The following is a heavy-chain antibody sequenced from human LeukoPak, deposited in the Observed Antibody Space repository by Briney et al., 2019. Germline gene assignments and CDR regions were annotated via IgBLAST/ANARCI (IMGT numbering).Heavy chain of an antibody. CDR3: AKALAPYYDYVFDY. Sequence: PGGTLRLSCAASGFTFSTFGMSWVRQAPGKGLEWVSAISGSGGSTYYADSVKGRFTISRDNSKNTLYLQMSSLRAEDTAVYYCAKALAPYYDYVFDYCGQGTLVTVSS. J-gene: IGHJ4*02. CDR1: GFTFSTFG. CDR2: ISGSGGST. D-gene: IGHD3-16*01. V-gene: IGHV3-23*01.